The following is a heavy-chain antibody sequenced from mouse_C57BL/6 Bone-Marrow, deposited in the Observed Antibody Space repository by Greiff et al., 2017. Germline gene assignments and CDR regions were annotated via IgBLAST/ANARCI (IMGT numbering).Heavy chain of an antibody. V-gene: IGHV1-62-2*01. Sequence: VKLMESGAELVKPGASVKLSCKASGYTFTAYTIHWVQQRSGQGLEWIGWFYPGSGSIKYNENFKDKATLTADKSSSTVYMELSRLTSEDAAFFVDASHGRGNYYGSSFDYWGQGTTLTVSS. CDR3: ASHGRGNYYGSSFDY. D-gene: IGHD1-1*01. J-gene: IGHJ2*01. CDR2: FYPGSGSI. CDR1: GYTFTAYT.